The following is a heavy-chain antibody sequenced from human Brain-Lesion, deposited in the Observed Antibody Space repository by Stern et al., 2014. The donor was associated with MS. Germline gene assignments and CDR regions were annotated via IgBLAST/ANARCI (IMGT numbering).Heavy chain of an antibody. Sequence: DQLVESGAEVKKPGASVKVSCKVSGYTLTELSMHWVRQAPRKGLEWMGGFDPEDGETIYAQKFQGRVTMTEDTSTDTAYMELSSLRSEDTAVYYCATLSPGAGGNYYRHFDYWGQGTLVTVPS. CDR2: FDPEDGET. CDR1: GYTLTELS. V-gene: IGHV1-24*01. D-gene: IGHD1-26*01. J-gene: IGHJ4*02. CDR3: ATLSPGAGGNYYRHFDY.